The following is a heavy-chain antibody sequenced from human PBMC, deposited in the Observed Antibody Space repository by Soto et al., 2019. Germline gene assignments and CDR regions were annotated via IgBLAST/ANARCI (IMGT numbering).Heavy chain of an antibody. D-gene: IGHD2-8*01. V-gene: IGHV1-69*01. Sequence: QVQLVQSGAEVKKPGSSVKVSCKASGDVFRSYGINWVRQAPGQGLEWMGGIIPISGTTNYAPKFQGRVAITADESTDTVYMELRRLRPEDTAVYVCARVRCFNGLCHTGDSGIDVWGHRTTGTVSS. CDR2: IIPISGTT. CDR1: GDVFRSYG. J-gene: IGHJ6*02. CDR3: ARVRCFNGLCHTGDSGIDV.